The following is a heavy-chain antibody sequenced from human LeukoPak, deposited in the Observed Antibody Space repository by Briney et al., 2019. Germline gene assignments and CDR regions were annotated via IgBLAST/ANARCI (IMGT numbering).Heavy chain of an antibody. CDR2: ISSSSSDI. V-gene: IGHV3-21*04. D-gene: IGHD4-23*01. J-gene: IGHJ4*02. CDR1: GFTIGDYA. Sequence: GGSLRLSCTASGFTIGDYAMSWVRQAPGKGLERVSCISSSSSDIYYADSVKGRFTISRDNTKSSLYLQMNSLRVEDTAVYYCARRAGGYSHPYDYWGQGILVTVSS. CDR3: ARRAGGYSHPYDY.